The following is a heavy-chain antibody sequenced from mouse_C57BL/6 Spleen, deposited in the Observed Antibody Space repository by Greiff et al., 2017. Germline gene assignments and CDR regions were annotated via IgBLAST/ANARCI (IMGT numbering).Heavy chain of an antibody. V-gene: IGHV1-18*01. CDR1: GYTFTDYN. Sequence: EVQLQQSGPELVKPGASVKIPCKASGYTFTDYNMDWVKQSHGKSLEWIGDFNPNNGGTIYNQKFKGKATLTVDKSSSTAYMELRSLTSEDTAVYYCAITTVEAMDYWGKGTSVTVSS. D-gene: IGHD1-1*01. CDR3: AITTVEAMDY. CDR2: FNPNNGGT. J-gene: IGHJ4*01.